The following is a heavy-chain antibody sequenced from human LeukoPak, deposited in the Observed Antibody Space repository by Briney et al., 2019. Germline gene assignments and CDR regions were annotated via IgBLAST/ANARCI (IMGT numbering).Heavy chain of an antibody. D-gene: IGHD3-3*01. CDR3: ARSRVETSWSPNQD. CDR2: IKQDGSEK. J-gene: IGHJ4*02. Sequence: GGSLRLSWAASGFTFSSYWMSWVRQAPGKGLEWVANIKQDGSEKYYVDSVKGRFTISRDNAKNSLYLQMNSLRAEDTAVYYCARSRVETSWSPNQDWGQGTLVTVSS. CDR1: GFTFSSYW. V-gene: IGHV3-7*01.